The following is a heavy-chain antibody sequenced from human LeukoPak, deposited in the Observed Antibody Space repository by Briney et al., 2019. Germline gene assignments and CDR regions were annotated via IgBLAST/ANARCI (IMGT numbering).Heavy chain of an antibody. Sequence: PSETLSLTCTVSGGSISSGGYYWSWIRLHPGKGLEWIGYIYYSGSTYYNPSLKRRVTISVDTSKNQFSLKLSSVTAADTAVYYCARLPTPPGSYMDVWGKGTTVTVSS. D-gene: IGHD2-15*01. CDR2: IYYSGST. V-gene: IGHV4-31*03. J-gene: IGHJ6*03. CDR3: ARLPTPPGSYMDV. CDR1: GGSISSGGYY.